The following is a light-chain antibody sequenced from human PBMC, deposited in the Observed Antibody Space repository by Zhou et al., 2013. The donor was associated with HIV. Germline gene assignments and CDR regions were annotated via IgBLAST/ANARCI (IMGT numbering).Light chain of an antibody. CDR1: QSVRSG. J-gene: IGKJ3*01. V-gene: IGKV3-20*01. CDR2: AAS. CDR3: QQYGSA. Sequence: ERVMTQSPSTLSLSPGERATLSCRASQSVRSGVAWYQQKPGQAPRLLIYAASIRATGIPDRFSGSGSGTDFTLTISRLEPEDVGVYYCQQYGSAFGPGTKVDIK.